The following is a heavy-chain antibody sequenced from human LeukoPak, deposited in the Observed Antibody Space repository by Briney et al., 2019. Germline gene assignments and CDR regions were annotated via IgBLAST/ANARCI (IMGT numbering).Heavy chain of an antibody. CDR1: GFTYSTFA. Sequence: GGSLRLSCAASGFTYSTFAMVWVRQPPGKGLEWVSSIFPSGGEIHYADSVRGRFTISRDNSKSTLSLQMNSLRAEDTAIYYCATYRQVLLPFESWGQGTLVTVSS. CDR2: IFPSGGEI. J-gene: IGHJ4*02. CDR3: ATYRQVLLPFES. V-gene: IGHV3-23*01. D-gene: IGHD2-8*02.